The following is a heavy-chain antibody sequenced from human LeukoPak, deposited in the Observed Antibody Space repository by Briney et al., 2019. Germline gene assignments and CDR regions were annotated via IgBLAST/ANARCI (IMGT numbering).Heavy chain of an antibody. CDR2: IYYSGST. Sequence: PSETLSLTCAVYGGSFSGYYWSWIRQPPGKGLEWIGYIYYSGSTYYNPSLKSRVTISVDTSKNQFSLKLSSVTAADTAVYYCARGRYSGSFRLDYWGQGTLVTVSS. V-gene: IGHV4-59*06. J-gene: IGHJ4*02. D-gene: IGHD1-26*01. CDR3: ARGRYSGSFRLDY. CDR1: GGSFSGYY.